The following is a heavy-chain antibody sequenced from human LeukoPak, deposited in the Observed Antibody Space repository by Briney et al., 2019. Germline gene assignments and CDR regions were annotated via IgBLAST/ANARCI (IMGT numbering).Heavy chain of an antibody. J-gene: IGHJ4*02. D-gene: IGHD6-13*01. CDR1: GSNFAKFG. Sequence: GASVKVSCNASGSNFAKFGNAWVRQPPGQGLERKGLTNIHNGNTKNEQQYQGRVTMTTDTSTSTVYMELRSVRSDDTAVYFCARDTPQHLKRYDYWGQGTQVTVSS. CDR3: ARDTPQHLKRYDY. V-gene: IGHV1-18*01. CDR2: TNIHNGNT.